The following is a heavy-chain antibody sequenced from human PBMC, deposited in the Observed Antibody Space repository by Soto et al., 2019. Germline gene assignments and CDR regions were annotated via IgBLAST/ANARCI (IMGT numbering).Heavy chain of an antibody. V-gene: IGHV4-4*02. Sequence: QVQLQESGPGLVKPSGTLSLTCGVSGVSVSSDGWWSWVRQPPGKGLEWIGEINHSGRTNYNPSLKSRVTISVDRSTNQFSLKLTSITAADTAVYYCAKILVAQYYYSRLDVWGQGTTVTVSS. D-gene: IGHD3-22*01. CDR2: INHSGRT. CDR3: AKILVAQYYYSRLDV. CDR1: GVSVSSDGW. J-gene: IGHJ6*02.